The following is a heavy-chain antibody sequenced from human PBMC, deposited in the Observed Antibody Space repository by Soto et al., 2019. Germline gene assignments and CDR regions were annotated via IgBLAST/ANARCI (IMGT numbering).Heavy chain of an antibody. CDR1: GGSISSSSYY. Sequence: QLQLQESGPGLVKPSETLSLTCTVSGGSISSSSYYWGWIRQPPGKGLEWIGSIYYSGSTFYNPSLKSRVTISVDTSKNQFPLKLISVTAADTAVYYCATFYCDYVSYWGQGTLVTVSS. V-gene: IGHV4-39*01. CDR3: ATFYCDYVSY. CDR2: IYYSGST. J-gene: IGHJ4*02. D-gene: IGHD4-17*01.